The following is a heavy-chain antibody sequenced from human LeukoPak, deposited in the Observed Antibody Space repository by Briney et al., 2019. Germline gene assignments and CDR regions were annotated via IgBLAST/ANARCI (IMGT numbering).Heavy chain of an antibody. Sequence: ASVKVSCKASGYTFTGYYMHWVRQAPGQGLEWMGWINPNSGGTNYAQKFQGSVTMTRDTSISTAYMELSRLRSDDTAVYYCARVGDSSGYHLDYWGQGTLVTVSS. CDR1: GYTFTGYY. CDR2: INPNSGGT. J-gene: IGHJ4*02. CDR3: ARVGDSSGYHLDY. D-gene: IGHD3-22*01. V-gene: IGHV1-2*02.